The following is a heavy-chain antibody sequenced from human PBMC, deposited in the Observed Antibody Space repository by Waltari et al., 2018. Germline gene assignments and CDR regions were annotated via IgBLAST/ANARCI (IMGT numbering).Heavy chain of an antibody. V-gene: IGHV3-7*01. J-gene: IGHJ4*02. CDR2: IEQDGSQK. CDR3: ARGGLTIFAVLAS. CDR1: GFTFTNCW. D-gene: IGHD3-3*01. Sequence: EVQLVESGGGLVQPGGSLRLSCAASGFTFTNCWMSWVRQAPGKGLGLVANIEQDGSQKEYVDCVKGRFTISRDNAKNALYLEMKSLRVEDTAVYYCARGGLTIFAVLASWGQGTLVTVSS.